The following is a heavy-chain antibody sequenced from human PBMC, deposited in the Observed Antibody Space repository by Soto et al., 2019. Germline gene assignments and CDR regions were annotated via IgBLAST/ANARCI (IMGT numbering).Heavy chain of an antibody. D-gene: IGHD2-2*01. Sequence: QVSLVQSGAEVKKPGASVKVSCKASGYTFTSYYVHWVRQAPGQGLEWMGIINPSGATTTYAQNFPGRVAMIRDTSTSTVYMELSSLRSEDTSVYYCARIDCFSSSCYFKYWGQGTLVTVSS. CDR3: ARIDCFSSSCYFKY. J-gene: IGHJ4*02. CDR1: GYTFTSYY. CDR2: INPSGATT. V-gene: IGHV1-46*01.